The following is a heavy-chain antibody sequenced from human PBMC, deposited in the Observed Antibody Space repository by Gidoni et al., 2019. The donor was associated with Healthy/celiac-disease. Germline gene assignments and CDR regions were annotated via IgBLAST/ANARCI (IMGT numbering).Heavy chain of an antibody. Sequence: QLQLQESGPGLVKPSETLSLTCTVSGGSISSSSYYWGWVRPPPGKWLEWIGSIYYSGSTYYHPSLKSRVTISVDPSKTQFSLKLSSVPAADTAVYYCARQASIVATIGWFDPWGQGTLVTVSS. D-gene: IGHD5-12*01. CDR1: GGSISSSSYY. V-gene: IGHV4-39*01. CDR3: ARQASIVATIGWFDP. J-gene: IGHJ5*02. CDR2: IYYSGST.